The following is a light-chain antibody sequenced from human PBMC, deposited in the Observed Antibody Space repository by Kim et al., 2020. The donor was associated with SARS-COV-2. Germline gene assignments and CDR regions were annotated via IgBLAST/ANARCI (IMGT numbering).Light chain of an antibody. CDR3: QQYGGSPVYT. CDR2: GAS. J-gene: IGKJ2*01. Sequence: PGDTAARSCRPTQSISSDYLAWYQQKPGQAPRLLIYGASSRATGIPDRFVGSGSGTDFTLTISGLEPEDFAVYYCQQYGGSPVYTFGQGTKLEI. CDR1: QSISSDY. V-gene: IGKV3-20*01.